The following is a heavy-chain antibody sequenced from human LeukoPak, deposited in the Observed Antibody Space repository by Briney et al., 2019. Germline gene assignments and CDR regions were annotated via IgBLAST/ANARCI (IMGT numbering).Heavy chain of an antibody. CDR2: ISGSGGST. V-gene: IGHV3-23*01. D-gene: IGHD3-9*01. CDR1: GFTFSSYA. J-gene: IGHJ4*02. CDR3: AKDIRSSYDILTGYHDY. Sequence: GVSLRLSCAASGFTFSSYAMSWVRQAPGKGLEWVSAISGSGGSTYYADSVKGRFTISRDNSKNTLYLQMNSLRAEDTAVYYCAKDIRSSYDILTGYHDYWGQGTLVTVSS.